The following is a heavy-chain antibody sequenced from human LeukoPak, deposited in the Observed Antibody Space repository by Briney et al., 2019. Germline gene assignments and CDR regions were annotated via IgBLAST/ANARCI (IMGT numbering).Heavy chain of an antibody. CDR3: ARGFDSSGYYRH. Sequence: SETLSLTCAVYGGSFSGYYWSWIRQPPGKGLEWIGEINHSASTNYNPSLKSRVTISVDTSKNQFSLKLSSVTAADTAVYYCARGFDSSGYYRHWGQGTLVTVSS. J-gene: IGHJ4*02. CDR2: INHSAST. CDR1: GGSFSGYY. V-gene: IGHV4-34*01. D-gene: IGHD3-22*01.